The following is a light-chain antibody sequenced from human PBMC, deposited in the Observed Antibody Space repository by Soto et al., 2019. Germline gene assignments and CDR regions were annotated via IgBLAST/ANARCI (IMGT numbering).Light chain of an antibody. CDR2: GNS. CDR3: QSSDSSLSVV. V-gene: IGLV1-40*01. CDR1: SSNIGAGYD. Sequence: QSVLTQPPSVSGAQGQRVTISCTGSSSNIGAGYDVHWYQQLPGTAPKLLIYGNSNRPSGVPDRFSGSKSGTSASLAITGLQAEDEADYYCQSSDSSLSVVFGGGTKVTVL. J-gene: IGLJ2*01.